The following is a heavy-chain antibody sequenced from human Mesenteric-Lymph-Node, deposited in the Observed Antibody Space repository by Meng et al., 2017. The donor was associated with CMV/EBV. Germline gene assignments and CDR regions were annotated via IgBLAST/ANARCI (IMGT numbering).Heavy chain of an antibody. V-gene: IGHV3-48*04. Sequence: GESLKISCTASGFIFSSYNMNWVRQAPGKGLEWVSYISSSSSTIYYADSVKGRFTISRDNAKNSLYLQMNSLRAEDTAVYYCLSMVVTRDYWGQGTLVTVSS. J-gene: IGHJ4*02. CDR3: LSMVVTRDY. CDR2: ISSSSSTI. D-gene: IGHD4-23*01. CDR1: GFIFSSYN.